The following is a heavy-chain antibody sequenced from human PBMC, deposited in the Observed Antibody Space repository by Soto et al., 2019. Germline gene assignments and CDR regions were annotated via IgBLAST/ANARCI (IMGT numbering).Heavy chain of an antibody. CDR3: ARDLGYSSAGGIFYYYYGMDV. Sequence: ASVKVSCKASGGTFSSYSISWVRQAPGQGLECMGGIIPIFGTANYAQKFQGRVTITADESTSTAYMELSSLRSEDTAVYYCARDLGYSSAGGIFYYYYGMDVWGQGTTVTVS. D-gene: IGHD6-19*01. CDR1: GGTFSSYS. V-gene: IGHV1-69*13. J-gene: IGHJ6*02. CDR2: IIPIFGTA.